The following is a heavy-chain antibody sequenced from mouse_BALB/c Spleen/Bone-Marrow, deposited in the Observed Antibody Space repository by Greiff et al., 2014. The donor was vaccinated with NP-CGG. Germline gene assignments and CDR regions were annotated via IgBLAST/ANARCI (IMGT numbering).Heavy chain of an antibody. CDR1: GFTFSSFG. Sequence: EVQLQQSGGGLVQPGGSRKLSCAASGFTFSSFGMHWVRQAPEKGLEWVAYISNGSSTIYYADTVKGRFTISRDNPKNTLFLQMTSLRSEDTAMYYCARKGAMITHYYAMDYWGQETSVTVSS. CDR3: ARKGAMITHYYAMDY. CDR2: ISNGSSTI. D-gene: IGHD2-4*01. J-gene: IGHJ4*01. V-gene: IGHV5-17*02.